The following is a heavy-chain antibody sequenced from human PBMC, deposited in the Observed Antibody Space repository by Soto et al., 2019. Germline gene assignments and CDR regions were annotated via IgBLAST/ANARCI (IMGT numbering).Heavy chain of an antibody. Sequence: EVQLLESGGGLVQPGGSLRLSCAASGFTFSTYAMSWVRQAPGKGLEWVSKIIHSGDSTYYADSVKGRFTISRDNSKNTVYLQMNSLRAEDTAVYYCATGQQLGYRGQGTLVTVSS. J-gene: IGHJ4*02. D-gene: IGHD6-13*01. CDR2: IIHSGDST. CDR3: ATGQQLGY. V-gene: IGHV3-23*01. CDR1: GFTFSTYA.